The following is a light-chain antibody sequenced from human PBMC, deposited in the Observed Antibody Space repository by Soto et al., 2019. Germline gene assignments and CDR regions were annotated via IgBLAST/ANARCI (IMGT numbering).Light chain of an antibody. V-gene: IGKV3-20*01. CDR1: QSVSSSY. Sequence: EIVLTQSPGTLSLSPGERATLSCRASQSVSSSYLAWYQQKPGQAPRLLIYGASSRATGIPDRFSGSGSGTDFTLTISRLKPEDFAVYYCQQYVSSPRTFGQGTKVEIK. J-gene: IGKJ1*01. CDR2: GAS. CDR3: QQYVSSPRT.